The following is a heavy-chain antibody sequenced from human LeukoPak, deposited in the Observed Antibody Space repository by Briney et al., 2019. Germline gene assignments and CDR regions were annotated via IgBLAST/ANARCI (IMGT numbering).Heavy chain of an antibody. J-gene: IGHJ4*02. CDR1: GFTFSSYG. V-gene: IGHV3-30*18. D-gene: IGHD4/OR15-4a*01. CDR3: AKDSRGLTDY. CDR2: ISYDGSNK. Sequence: GGSLRLSCAASGFTFSSYGMHWVRQAPGKGLEWVAVISYDGSNKYYADSVKGRFTISRDNSKNTLYLQMNGLRAEDTAVYYCAKDSRGLTDYWGQGTLVTVSS.